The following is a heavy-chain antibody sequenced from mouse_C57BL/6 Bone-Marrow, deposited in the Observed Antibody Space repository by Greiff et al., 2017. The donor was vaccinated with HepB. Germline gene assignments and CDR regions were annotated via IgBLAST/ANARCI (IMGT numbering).Heavy chain of an antibody. CDR1: GYTFTSYW. Sequence: VQLQQPGAELVRPGTSVKLSCKASGYTFTSYWMHWVKQRPGQGLEWIGVIDPSDSYTNYNQKFKGKATLTVDTSSSTAYMQLSSLTSEDSAVYYCARGNDYWGQGTLVTVSA. J-gene: IGHJ3*01. CDR3: ARGNDY. CDR2: IDPSDSYT. V-gene: IGHV1-59*01.